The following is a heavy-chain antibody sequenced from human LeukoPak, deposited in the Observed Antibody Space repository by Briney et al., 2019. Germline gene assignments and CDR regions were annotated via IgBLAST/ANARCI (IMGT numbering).Heavy chain of an antibody. Sequence: SETLSLTCTVSGGSISSNYWSWIRQPPGKGLEWIAYFYHSGSTKYNPSLKRRVTTSVDTSKNHFSLKLTSMTAADTAVYYCARFTTVTGWFDPWGQGTLVTVSS. D-gene: IGHD4-17*01. CDR3: ARFTTVTGWFDP. CDR2: FYHSGST. V-gene: IGHV4-59*08. J-gene: IGHJ5*02. CDR1: GGSISSNY.